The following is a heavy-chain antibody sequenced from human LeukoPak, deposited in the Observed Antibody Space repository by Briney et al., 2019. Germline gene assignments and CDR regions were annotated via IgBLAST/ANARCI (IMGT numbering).Heavy chain of an antibody. D-gene: IGHD1-7*01. V-gene: IGHV3-20*04. CDR2: INWNGGST. Sequence: GGSLRLSCAASGFTFDDYGMSWVRQAPGKGLEWVSGINWNGGSTGYADSVKGRFTISRDNAKNSLYLQMNSLRAEDTALYYCARGHHKLRFASWFDPWGQGTLVTVSS. CDR1: GFTFDDYG. CDR3: ARGHHKLRFASWFDP. J-gene: IGHJ5*02.